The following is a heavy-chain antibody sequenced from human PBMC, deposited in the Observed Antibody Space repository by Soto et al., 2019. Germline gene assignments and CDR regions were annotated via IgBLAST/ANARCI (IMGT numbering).Heavy chain of an antibody. D-gene: IGHD3-22*01. CDR1: GYTFSTYD. J-gene: IGHJ4*02. CDR2: MNANSGNT. V-gene: IGHV1-8*01. Sequence: ASVKVSCKASGYTFSTYDIHWVRQATGQGLEWMGWMNANSGNTGSTQNFQGRVSMTWDTSIATAYMEMSGLRSEDTAVYYCARGYYDISGFYPIDYWGQGPLVTVSS. CDR3: ARGYYDISGFYPIDY.